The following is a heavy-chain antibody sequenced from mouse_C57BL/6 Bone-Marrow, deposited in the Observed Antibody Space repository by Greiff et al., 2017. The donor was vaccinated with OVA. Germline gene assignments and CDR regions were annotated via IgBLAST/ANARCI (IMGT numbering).Heavy chain of an antibody. V-gene: IGHV5-17*01. CDR2: ISSGSSTI. CDR3: ARSDYYGSSVDY. J-gene: IGHJ2*01. D-gene: IGHD1-1*01. Sequence: DVMLVESGGGLVKPGGSLKLSCAASGFTFSDYGMHWVRQAPEKGLEWVAYISSGSSTIYYADTVKGRFTISRDNAKNTLFLQMTSLRSEDTAMYYCARSDYYGSSVDYWGQGTTLTVSS. CDR1: GFTFSDYG.